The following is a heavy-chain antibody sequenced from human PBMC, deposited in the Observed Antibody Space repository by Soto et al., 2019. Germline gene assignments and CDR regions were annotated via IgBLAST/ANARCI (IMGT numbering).Heavy chain of an antibody. V-gene: IGHV1-69*13. CDR3: AREVMTTDYYYGMDV. D-gene: IGHD4-17*01. J-gene: IGHJ6*02. Sequence: SVKVSCKASGDTFSSYAISWVRQAPGQGLEWMGGIIPIFGTANYAQKFQGRVTITADESTSTAYMELSSLRSEDTAVYYCAREVMTTDYYYGMDVWGQGTTVTVSS. CDR2: IIPIFGTA. CDR1: GDTFSSYA.